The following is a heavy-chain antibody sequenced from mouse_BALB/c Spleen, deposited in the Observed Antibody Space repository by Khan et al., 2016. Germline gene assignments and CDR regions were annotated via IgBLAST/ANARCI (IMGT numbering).Heavy chain of an antibody. V-gene: IGHV1S82*01. CDR3: ASYYGTPMDY. J-gene: IGHJ4*01. CDR2: IHACDSET. D-gene: IGHD2-1*01. Sequence: LQRSGAELVRPGASVKLSCKASGYSFTRYWMNWVKQRPGQGLEWIGMIHACDSETRLNQKFKDKATLTVDKSSSTAYMQLSSTTSVDSAVSYCASYYGTPMDYWGQGTSVPVSS. CDR1: GYSFTRYW.